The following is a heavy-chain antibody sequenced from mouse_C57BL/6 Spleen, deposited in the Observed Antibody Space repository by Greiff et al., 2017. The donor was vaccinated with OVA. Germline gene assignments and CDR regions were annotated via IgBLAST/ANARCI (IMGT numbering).Heavy chain of an antibody. Sequence: VKLVESGPGLVQPSQSLSITCTVSGFSLTSYGVHWVRQSPGKGLEWLGVIWRGGSTDYNAAFMSRLSITKDNSKSQVFFKMNSLQADDTAIYYCATYDYDGEGYAMDYWGQGTSVTVSS. V-gene: IGHV2-5*01. D-gene: IGHD2-4*01. CDR2: IWRGGST. CDR3: ATYDYDGEGYAMDY. J-gene: IGHJ4*01. CDR1: GFSLTSYG.